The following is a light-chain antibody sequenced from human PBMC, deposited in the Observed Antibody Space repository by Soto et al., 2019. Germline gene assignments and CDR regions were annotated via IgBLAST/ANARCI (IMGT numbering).Light chain of an antibody. Sequence: DIQMTQSPSSLSASVGDRVTITCRASQSISIYLNWYQQKPGKAPKLLIYAASSLQSGVPSRFGGIGSGTDFTLTISSLQREDLATYYCQQSLTTPLTFGGGTKVEIK. CDR1: QSISIY. J-gene: IGKJ4*01. CDR3: QQSLTTPLT. V-gene: IGKV1-39*01. CDR2: AAS.